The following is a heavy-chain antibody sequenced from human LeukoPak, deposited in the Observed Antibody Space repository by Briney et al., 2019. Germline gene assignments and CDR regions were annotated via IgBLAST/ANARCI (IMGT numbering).Heavy chain of an antibody. D-gene: IGHD2-2*02. CDR1: GGSFSGYY. J-gene: IGHJ6*03. V-gene: IGHV4-34*01. CDR2: INHSGST. CDR3: GYCSSTSCYTHGPYMDV. Sequence: SETLSLTCVVYGGSFSGYYWSWIRQPPGKGLEWIGEINHSGSTNYNPSLKSRVTISVDTSKNQFSLKLSSVTAADTAVYYCGYCSSTSCYTHGPYMDVWGKGTTVTVSS.